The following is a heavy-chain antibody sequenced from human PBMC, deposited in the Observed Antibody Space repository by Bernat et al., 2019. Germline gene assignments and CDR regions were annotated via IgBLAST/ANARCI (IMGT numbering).Heavy chain of an antibody. D-gene: IGHD2-2*02. Sequence: EVQLVESGGGLVQPGGSLRLSCAVSGFTVSNNYMSWVRQAPGKGLEWVSVIYSDGTTYYADSVKGSFTISRDNYKNTLYLQMNSLRAEDTAVYYCARNGELYGPFDYWGQGTMVTVSS. CDR3: ARNGELYGPFDY. V-gene: IGHV3-66*01. CDR1: GFTVSNNY. J-gene: IGHJ4*02. CDR2: IYSDGTT.